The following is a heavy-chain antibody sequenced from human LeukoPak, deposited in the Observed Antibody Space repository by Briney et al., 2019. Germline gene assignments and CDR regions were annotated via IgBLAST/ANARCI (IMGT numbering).Heavy chain of an antibody. Sequence: SGGSLRLSCAASGFIFSDHYMDWVRQAPGKGLEWVARTRSKVESYFTDYAASVKGRFTISRDDSKNSVHLQMNSLKTEDTAVYYCASPQRRGDNWNYFWGQGTLVTVSS. CDR2: TRSKVESYFT. CDR3: ASPQRRGDNWNYF. CDR1: GFIFSDHY. V-gene: IGHV3-72*01. D-gene: IGHD1-7*01. J-gene: IGHJ4*02.